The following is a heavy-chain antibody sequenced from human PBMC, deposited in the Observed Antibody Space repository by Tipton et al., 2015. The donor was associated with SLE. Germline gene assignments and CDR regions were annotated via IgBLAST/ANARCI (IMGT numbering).Heavy chain of an antibody. D-gene: IGHD2-21*01. CDR3: ARSWVVVPNGMDV. J-gene: IGHJ6*02. CDR1: GFTVSISS. Sequence: GSLRLSCAASGFTVSISSMSWVRQAPGKGLEWVSLIYSDGSTYYADSVKGRFTISRDNAKNTLYLQMNTLTAEDTAMYYCARSWVVVPNGMDVWGQGTTVTVSS. V-gene: IGHV3-66*01. CDR2: IYSDGST.